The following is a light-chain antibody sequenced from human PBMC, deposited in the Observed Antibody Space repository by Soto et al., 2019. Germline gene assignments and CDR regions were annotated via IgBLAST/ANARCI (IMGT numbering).Light chain of an antibody. CDR3: LLSYSGATCV. V-gene: IGLV7-46*01. CDR2: DTS. CDR1: TGAVTSGHY. J-gene: IGLJ2*01. Sequence: QAVVTQAPSLTVAPGGTVTLTCGSSTGAVTSGHYPYWFQQKPGQAPRTLIYDTSNKHSWTPARFSGSLLGGKAALTLSGAQPEDEAEYYCLLSYSGATCVFGGGTKLTVL.